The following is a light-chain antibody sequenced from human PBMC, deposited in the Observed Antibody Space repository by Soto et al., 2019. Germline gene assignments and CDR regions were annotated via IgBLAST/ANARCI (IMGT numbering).Light chain of an antibody. V-gene: IGKV1D-8*03. J-gene: IGKJ1*01. CDR1: QGISSY. CDR3: LQDINYPWT. Sequence: VILMTQSPSLLSASPGDRVTISCRMSQGISSYLAWYQQKPGKAPELLIYAASTLQSGVPPRFSGSGSGTDFTLAISSLQPEDSATYYCLQDINYPWTFGQGTKVDIK. CDR2: AAS.